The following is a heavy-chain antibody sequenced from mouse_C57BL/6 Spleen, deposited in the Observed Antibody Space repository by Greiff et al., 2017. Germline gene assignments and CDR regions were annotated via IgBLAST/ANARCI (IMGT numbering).Heavy chain of an antibody. Sequence: EVNLVESEGGLVQPGSSMKLSCTASGFTFSDYYMAWVRQVPEKGLEWVANINYDGSSTYYLDSLKSRFIISRDNAKNTLYLQMSSLKSEDTATYYCARVVLRYWYFDVWGTGTTVTVSS. D-gene: IGHD1-1*01. CDR1: GFTFSDYY. CDR3: ARVVLRYWYFDV. V-gene: IGHV5-16*01. J-gene: IGHJ1*03. CDR2: INYDGSST.